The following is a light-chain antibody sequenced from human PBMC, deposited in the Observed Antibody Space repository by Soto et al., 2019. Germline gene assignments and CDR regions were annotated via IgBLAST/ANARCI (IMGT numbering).Light chain of an antibody. J-gene: IGKJ1*01. CDR1: QSISSW. CDR2: YAS. Sequence: DMHMTQSPSSLSASVGDRVTITCRASQSISSWLAWYQQKPGTAPNLSIYYASSLESGVPSRVSGRGAGTEVTLTSSSRQPDDFATYECQQYNRYSRTFGQGTKVDI. CDR3: QQYNRYSRT. V-gene: IGKV1-5*01.